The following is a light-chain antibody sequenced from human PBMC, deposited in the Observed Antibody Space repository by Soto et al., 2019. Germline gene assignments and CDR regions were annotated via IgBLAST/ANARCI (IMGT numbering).Light chain of an antibody. CDR3: SSYTISTTLVL. V-gene: IGLV2-14*01. J-gene: IGLJ2*01. CDR2: EVT. Sequence: QSALTQPASVSGSPGQSITISCTGTSSDIGTYTYVSWYQQHPGKAPKLIIYEVTNRPSGVSHRFSGSKSGNTASLTISGRQADDEADYYCSSYTISTTLVLFGGGTKLTVL. CDR1: SSDIGTYTY.